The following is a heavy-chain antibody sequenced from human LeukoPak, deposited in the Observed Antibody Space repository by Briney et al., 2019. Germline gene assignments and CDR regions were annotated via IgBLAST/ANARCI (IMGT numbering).Heavy chain of an antibody. D-gene: IGHD2-15*01. CDR2: ISAYNGNT. V-gene: IGHV1-18*01. CDR1: GYTFTSYG. J-gene: IGHJ6*03. CDR3: ARGLGAGYCSGGSCYLRPYYYYYMDV. Sequence: ASVKVSCKASGYTFTSYGISWVRQAPGQGREWMGWISAYNGNTNYAQKLQGRVTMTTDTSTSTAYMELRSLRSDDTAVYYCARGLGAGYCSGGSCYLRPYYYYYMDVWGKGTTVTVSS.